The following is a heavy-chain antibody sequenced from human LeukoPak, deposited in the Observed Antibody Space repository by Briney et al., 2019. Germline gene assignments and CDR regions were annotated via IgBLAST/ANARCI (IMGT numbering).Heavy chain of an antibody. CDR3: AREGSSGWFNSDY. V-gene: IGHV4-59*12. J-gene: IGHJ4*02. Sequence: SETLSLTCTASGGSISSYYWSWIRQHPGKGLEWIGYIYYSGSTYYNPSLKSRVTISVDTSKNQFSLKLSSVTAADTAVYYCAREGSSGWFNSDYWGQGTLVTVSS. CDR2: IYYSGST. D-gene: IGHD6-19*01. CDR1: GGSISSYY.